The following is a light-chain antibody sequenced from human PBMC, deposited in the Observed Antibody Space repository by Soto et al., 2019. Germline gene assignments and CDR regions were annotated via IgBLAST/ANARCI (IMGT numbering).Light chain of an antibody. V-gene: IGKV3-20*01. CDR1: QSVSSR. Sequence: IVMTQSPSTLSVAPEERVTLSCSASQSVSSRLAWYQQKPGQAPRLLIYGASSRATGIPDRFSGSGSGTDFTLTISRLEPEDFAVYYCQQYGSSPPITFGQGTRLEIK. J-gene: IGKJ5*01. CDR2: GAS. CDR3: QQYGSSPPIT.